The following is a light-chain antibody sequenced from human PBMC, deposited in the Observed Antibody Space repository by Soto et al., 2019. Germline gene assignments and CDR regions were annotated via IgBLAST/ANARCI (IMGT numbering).Light chain of an antibody. CDR3: QQYDNPPWT. CDR1: QSVSTY. J-gene: IGKJ1*01. V-gene: IGKV3-11*01. Sequence: EIVLTQSPATLSLSPGERATLSCRASQSVSTYLAWYQQRPGQAPRLLIYDASYRATDIPPRFSGSGSGTDFTFTISSLQPEDIATYYCQQYDNPPWTFGQGTKVDIK. CDR2: DAS.